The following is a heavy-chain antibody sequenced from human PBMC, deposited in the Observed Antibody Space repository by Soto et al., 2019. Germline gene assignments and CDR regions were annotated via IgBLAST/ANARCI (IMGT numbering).Heavy chain of an antibody. CDR2: IDDSGST. CDR3: PRARYGNFDY. CDR1: GCTVSNGCFY. V-gene: IGHV4-61*01. Sequence: SELLSLTCTVSGCTVSNGCFYWIWHRQRTGKGREWIVYIDDSGSTNYNPSLKTRVTISVDTSKNKFSLKLSSVTAADSAVYYCPRARYGNFDYWGQGTLVTVSS. J-gene: IGHJ4*02. D-gene: IGHD4-17*01.